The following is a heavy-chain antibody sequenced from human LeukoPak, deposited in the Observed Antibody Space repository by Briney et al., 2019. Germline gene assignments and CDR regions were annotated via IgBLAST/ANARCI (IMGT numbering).Heavy chain of an antibody. D-gene: IGHD3/OR15-3a*01. CDR2: INHSGST. CDR1: GGSFSGYY. Sequence: SETLSLTCAVYGGSFSGYYWSWIRQPPGKGLEWIGEINHSGSTNYNPSLKSRVTISVDTSKNQFSLKLSSVTAADTAAYYCARLGRRMTSLDYWDQGTLVTVSS. CDR3: ARLGRRMTSLDY. V-gene: IGHV4-34*01. J-gene: IGHJ4*02.